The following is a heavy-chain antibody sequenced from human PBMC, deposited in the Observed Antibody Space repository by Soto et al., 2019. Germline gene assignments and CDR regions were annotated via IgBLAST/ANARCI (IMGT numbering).Heavy chain of an antibody. CDR3: AMVDVYVTPSPQDV. CDR2: INAYNGNT. J-gene: IGHJ6*02. V-gene: IGHV1-18*01. Sequence: ASVKVSCKASGYSFTRYGIGWARQAPGQGLEWMGWINAYNGNTNYAQNLQGRLTLTTDTSTTAAYMELRSLRSNDTAIYYCAMVDVYVTPSPQDVWGQGTTVTVSS. CDR1: GYSFTRYG. D-gene: IGHD3-16*01.